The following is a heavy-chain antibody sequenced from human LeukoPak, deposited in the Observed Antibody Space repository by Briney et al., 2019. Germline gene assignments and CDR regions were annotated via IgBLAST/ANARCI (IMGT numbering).Heavy chain of an antibody. D-gene: IGHD6-6*01. CDR1: GYTFTNYY. CDR3: AREQLVGTYYFDY. J-gene: IGHJ4*02. V-gene: IGHV1-46*01. Sequence: ASVKVSCKASGYTFTNYYMHWVRQAPGLGLEWMGILSPSGGSTSYAQKFQGRVTMTRDTSTSTVYMELSSLRSDDTAVYYCAREQLVGTYYFDYWGQGTLVTVSS. CDR2: LSPSGGST.